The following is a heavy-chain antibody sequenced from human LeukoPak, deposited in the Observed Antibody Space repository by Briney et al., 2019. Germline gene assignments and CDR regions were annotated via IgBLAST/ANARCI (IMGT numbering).Heavy chain of an antibody. V-gene: IGHV1-18*01. D-gene: IGHD2-15*01. J-gene: IGHJ4*02. CDR2: ISAYNGNT. CDR1: GYTFTSYG. Sequence: ASVKVSCKASGYTFTSYGISWVRQAPGQGLEWMGWISAYNGNTNYAQKLQGRVTMTTDTSTSTAYMELRSLRSDDTAVYYCARVDNCSGGSCYSGLMAYWGQGTLVTVSS. CDR3: ARVDNCSGGSCYSGLMAY.